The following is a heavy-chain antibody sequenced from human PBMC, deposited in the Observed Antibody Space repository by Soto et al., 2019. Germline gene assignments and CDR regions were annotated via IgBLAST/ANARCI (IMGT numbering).Heavy chain of an antibody. CDR3: TREGSAPYYYYGMD. CDR2: INTHNGNT. V-gene: IGHV1-18*01. J-gene: IGHJ6*01. Sequence: QVQLEQSAPEVKKPGASVKVSCKASGYTFTTYGISWVRQAPGQGLEGLGWINTHNGNTNYAQNLQGGVIMTADTSTSTAYMELRSLRSDDTAIYYCTREGSAPYYYYGMD. CDR1: GYTFTTYG. D-gene: IGHD3-10*01.